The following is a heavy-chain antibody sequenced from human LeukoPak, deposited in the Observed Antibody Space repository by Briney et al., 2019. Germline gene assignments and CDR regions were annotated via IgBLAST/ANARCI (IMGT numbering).Heavy chain of an antibody. V-gene: IGHV1-18*01. Sequence: ASVKVSCKASGYIFTSYGISWVRQAPGQGLEWMGWISAYNGNTKYAQKVQGRVTMTTDTSTSTAYMELRSLRSDDTAVYYCARGSPWDSSGYSPANYYGMDFWGQGTTVTVSS. CDR2: ISAYNGNT. CDR1: GYIFTSYG. J-gene: IGHJ6*02. CDR3: ARGSPWDSSGYSPANYYGMDF. D-gene: IGHD3-22*01.